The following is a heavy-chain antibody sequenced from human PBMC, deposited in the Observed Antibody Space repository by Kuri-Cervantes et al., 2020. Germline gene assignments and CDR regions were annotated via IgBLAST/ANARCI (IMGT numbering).Heavy chain of an antibody. V-gene: IGHV3-9*01. CDR3: AKARRASTLRFLEWLPQRDYYYGMDV. CDR2: ISCNSGSI. J-gene: IGHJ6*02. CDR1: GFTFDDYA. D-gene: IGHD3-3*01. Sequence: SLKISCAASGFTFDDYAMHWVRQAPGKGLEWVSVISCNSGSIGYADSVKGRFTISRDNSKNTLYLQMNSLRAEDTDVYYCAKARRASTLRFLEWLPQRDYYYGMDVWGQGTTVTVSS.